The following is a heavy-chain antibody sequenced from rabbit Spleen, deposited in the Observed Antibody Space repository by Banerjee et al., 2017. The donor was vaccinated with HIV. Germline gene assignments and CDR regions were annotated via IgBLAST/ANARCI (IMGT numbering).Heavy chain of an antibody. J-gene: IGHJ4*01. CDR1: GLDFSSSDY. CDR2: IAGSSSDFT. CDR3: ARDSAGREDFNL. D-gene: IGHD4-2*01. Sequence: QEQLVESGGGLVQPEGSLTLTCKASGLDFSSSDYMCWVRQAPGKGLEWISCIAGSSSDFTYSATWAKGRFTCSKTSSTTVTLQMTSLTVADTATYFCARDSAGREDFNLWGPGTLVTVS. V-gene: IGHV1S45*01.